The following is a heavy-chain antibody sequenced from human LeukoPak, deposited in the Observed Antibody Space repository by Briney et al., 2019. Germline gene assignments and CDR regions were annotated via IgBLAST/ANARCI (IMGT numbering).Heavy chain of an antibody. D-gene: IGHD3-3*02. CDR3: ARPLATWDYYYMDV. V-gene: IGHV3-30*03. CDR1: GFTFSSYG. CDR2: ISYDGSNK. Sequence: PGRSLRLSCAASGFTFSSYGMHWVRQAPGKGLEWVAVISYDGSNKYYADSVKGRFTISRDNSKNTLYLQMNSLRDEDTAVYFCARPLATWDYYYMDVWGKGTTVTVSS. J-gene: IGHJ6*03.